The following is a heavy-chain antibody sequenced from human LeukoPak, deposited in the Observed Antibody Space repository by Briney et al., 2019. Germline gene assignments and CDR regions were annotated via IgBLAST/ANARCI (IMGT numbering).Heavy chain of an antibody. V-gene: IGHV3-74*01. CDR2: INTDGSST. D-gene: IGHD6-13*01. J-gene: IGHJ4*02. Sequence: GGSLRLSCPASGFTFRTYWMHWVRQAPGKGLVWVSRINTDGSSTTYADSVKGRFTISRDNAKNTLYLQMNSLRAEDTAVYYCTRDNSSCPDYWGQGTLVTVSS. CDR1: GFTFRTYW. CDR3: TRDNSSCPDY.